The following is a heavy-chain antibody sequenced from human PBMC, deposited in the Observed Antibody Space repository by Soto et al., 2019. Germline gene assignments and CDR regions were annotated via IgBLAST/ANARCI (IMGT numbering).Heavy chain of an antibody. J-gene: IGHJ4*02. V-gene: IGHV4-39*02. CDR1: GGSISSSSYY. Sequence: QLQLQESGPGLVKPSETLSLTCSVSGGSISSSSYYWGWIRQPPGKGLEWIGKIFYTWNTYYNPSPKRRVTISVATSKSHFSLKPSSVTAATAAVYYCASRGILWVGEVSYSLDYWGRGPLVSVSS. CDR3: ASRGILWVGEVSYSLDY. D-gene: IGHD3-10*01. CDR2: IFYTWNT.